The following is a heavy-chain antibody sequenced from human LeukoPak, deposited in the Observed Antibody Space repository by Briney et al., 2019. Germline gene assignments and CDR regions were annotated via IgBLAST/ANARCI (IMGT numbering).Heavy chain of an antibody. CDR3: AKDMGRDIVVVPAASYDAFDI. D-gene: IGHD2-2*01. CDR1: GFTFDDYA. J-gene: IGHJ3*02. V-gene: IGHV3-9*03. Sequence: GGSLRLSCAASGFTFDDYAMHWVRQAPGKGLEWVSGISWNSGSIGYADSVKGRFTISRDNAKNSLYLQMNSLRAEDMALYYCAKDMGRDIVVVPAASYDAFDIWGQGTMVTVSS. CDR2: ISWNSGSI.